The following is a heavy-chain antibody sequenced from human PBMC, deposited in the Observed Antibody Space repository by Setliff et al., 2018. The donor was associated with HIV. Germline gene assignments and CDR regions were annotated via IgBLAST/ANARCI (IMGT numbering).Heavy chain of an antibody. CDR1: GDSFSNSDYY. V-gene: IGHV4-39*07. Sequence: KTSETLSLTCTVSGDSFSNSDYYWAWIRQPPGKGLEWIATIYNSGSTYYNPSLTTRVTISVDTSKNQISLKVNSVTAADTAVYSCARGRGGNYFDSWGQGTLVTVSS. J-gene: IGHJ4*02. CDR2: IYNSGST. CDR3: ARGRGGNYFDS.